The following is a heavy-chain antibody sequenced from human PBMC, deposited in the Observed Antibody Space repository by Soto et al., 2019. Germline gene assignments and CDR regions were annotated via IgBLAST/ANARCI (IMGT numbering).Heavy chain of an antibody. CDR1: GFTFSSYA. J-gene: IGHJ3*02. CDR2: ISYDGSNK. D-gene: IGHD4-4*01. CDR3: ARGTVDAPNDAFDI. V-gene: IGHV3-30-3*01. Sequence: QVQLVESGGGVVQPGRSLRLSCAASGFTFSSYAMHWVRQAPGKGLEWVAVISYDGSNKYYADSVKGRFTISRDNSKNTLYLQMNSLRAEDTAVYYRARGTVDAPNDAFDIWGQGTMVTVSS.